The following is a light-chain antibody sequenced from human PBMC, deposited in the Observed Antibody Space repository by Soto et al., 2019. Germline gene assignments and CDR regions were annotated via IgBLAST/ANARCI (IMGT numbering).Light chain of an antibody. CDR2: GAS. J-gene: IGKJ1*01. CDR1: QSVSSSY. CDR3: QQYGSSRWT. V-gene: IGKV3-20*01. Sequence: EIVLTQSPCNLSLSPGEIATRSCRASQSVSSSYLAWYQQKPGQAPRLLIYGASSRATGIAARFSGSGSGTDFTLTISRLEPEDFAVYYCQQYGSSRWTFGQGTMV.